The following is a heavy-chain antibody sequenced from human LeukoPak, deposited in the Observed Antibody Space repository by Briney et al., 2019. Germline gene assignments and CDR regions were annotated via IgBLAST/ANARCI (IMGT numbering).Heavy chain of an antibody. CDR1: GYTFTHHG. Sequence: ASVRVSCKASGYTFTHHGISWVRQAPGQGLEWMGWISCYNGDTNYAQKLQGRVTMSTDTSTSTAYMELTGLRSDDTAVYYCVRDPTNTSGRYAYFDYWGQGTLGTVSS. CDR2: ISCYNGDT. D-gene: IGHD6-19*01. V-gene: IGHV1-18*01. J-gene: IGHJ4*02. CDR3: VRDPTNTSGRYAYFDY.